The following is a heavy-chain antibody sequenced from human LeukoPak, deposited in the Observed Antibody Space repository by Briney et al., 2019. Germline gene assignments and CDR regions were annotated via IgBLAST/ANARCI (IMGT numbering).Heavy chain of an antibody. CDR2: ISAYNGNT. J-gene: IGHJ4*02. CDR3: ARDLRQWQARVYFDY. Sequence: ASVKVSCKASGYTFTSYGISWVRQAPGQGLEWMGWISAYNGNTNYAQKLQGRVTMTTDTSTSTAYMELRSLRSDDTAVYYCARDLRQWQARVYFDYWGQGTLVTVSS. D-gene: IGHD6-19*01. CDR1: GYTFTSYG. V-gene: IGHV1-18*01.